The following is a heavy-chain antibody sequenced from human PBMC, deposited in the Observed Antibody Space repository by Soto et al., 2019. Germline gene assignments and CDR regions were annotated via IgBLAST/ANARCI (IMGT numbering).Heavy chain of an antibody. V-gene: IGHV3-72*01. CDR2: IRNKANSYTT. J-gene: IGHJ5*02. D-gene: IGHD1-26*01. CDR1: GFTFSDHY. CDR3: AASTSVTYLLRS. Sequence: EVQLVESGGGLVQPGGSLSLSCAASGFTFSDHYMDWVRQAPGKGLEWVGRIRNKANSYTTEYAASVKGRFTISRDDSKNSLYLQMNSLNTEDTAVYYCAASTSVTYLLRSWGQGTLVTVSS.